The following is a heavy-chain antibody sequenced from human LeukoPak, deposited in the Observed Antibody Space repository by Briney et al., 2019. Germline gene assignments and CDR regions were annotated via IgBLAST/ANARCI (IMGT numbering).Heavy chain of an antibody. CDR3: ARDPAVCSGGSCYSRYYYYGMDV. D-gene: IGHD2-15*01. V-gene: IGHV3-33*08. Sequence: GGSLRLSCAASGFTLSSYWMSWVRQAPGKGLEWVAVIWYDGSNKYYADSVKGRFTISRDNSKNTLYLQMNSLRAEDTAVYYCARDPAVCSGGSCYSRYYYYGMDVWGQGTTVTVSS. CDR1: GFTLSSYW. J-gene: IGHJ6*02. CDR2: IWYDGSNK.